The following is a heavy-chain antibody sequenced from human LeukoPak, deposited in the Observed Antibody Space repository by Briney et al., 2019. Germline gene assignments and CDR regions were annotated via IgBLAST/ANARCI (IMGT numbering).Heavy chain of an antibody. CDR3: ARGYSPDAFDI. CDR1: GGSISTYY. V-gene: IGHV4-59*01. J-gene: IGHJ3*02. Sequence: SETLSLTCTVSGGSISTYYWSWIRQPPGKGLEWIGYIFYSGNTNYNPSLKSRVTISVDTSKNQFSLKLSSVTAADTAVYYCARGYSPDAFDIWGQGTTVTVSS. D-gene: IGHD6-13*01. CDR2: IFYSGNT.